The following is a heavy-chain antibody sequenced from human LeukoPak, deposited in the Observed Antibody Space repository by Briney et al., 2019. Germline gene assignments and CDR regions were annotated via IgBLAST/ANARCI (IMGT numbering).Heavy chain of an antibody. Sequence: PSETLSLTCTVSGGSLSSSSYFWGWIRQPPGKGLEWIGSNYYSGSTYYNPSLKSRVTISVDTSKNQFSLKLSSVTAADTAVYYCARRGKVYYYGMDVWGQGTTVTVSS. CDR2: NYYSGST. CDR3: ARRGKVYYYGMDV. J-gene: IGHJ6*02. CDR1: GGSLSSSSYF. V-gene: IGHV4-39*01.